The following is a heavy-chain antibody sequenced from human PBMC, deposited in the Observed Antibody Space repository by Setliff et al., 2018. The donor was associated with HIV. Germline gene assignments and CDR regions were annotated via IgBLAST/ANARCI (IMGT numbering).Heavy chain of an antibody. D-gene: IGHD3-16*02. J-gene: IGHJ6*03. CDR3: VRGGQYYRSTYYYYYMDV. CDR1: GYTFTSYG. Sequence: VASVKVSCKASGYTFTSYGISWVRQAPGQGLEWMGWITPISGTANYAQKFQGRVTIAADEFTSTAYMELSSLRSEDTAVYYCVRGGQYYRSTYYYYYMDVWGKGTTVTVSS. CDR2: ITPISGTA. V-gene: IGHV1-69*13.